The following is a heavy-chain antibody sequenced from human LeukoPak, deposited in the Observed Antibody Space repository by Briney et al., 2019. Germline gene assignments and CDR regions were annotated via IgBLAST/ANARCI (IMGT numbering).Heavy chain of an antibody. D-gene: IGHD3-3*02. CDR2: IYSGATT. Sequence: GGSLRLSCAASGFTLSTYYMNWVRQAPGKGLEWVSIIYSGATTYYADSVKGRFTISRATSKNTVSLQMNSLRAEDTAVYFCARVGDHFHWNLDLWGRGTLVTVSS. CDR3: ARVGDHFHWNLDL. J-gene: IGHJ2*01. CDR1: GFTLSTYY. V-gene: IGHV3-53*01.